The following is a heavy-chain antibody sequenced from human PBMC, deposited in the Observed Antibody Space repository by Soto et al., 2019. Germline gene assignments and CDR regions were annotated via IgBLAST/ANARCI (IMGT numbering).Heavy chain of an antibody. V-gene: IGHV5-51*01. CDR2: IYTGDSDT. J-gene: IGHJ4*02. Sequence: GEALKISWKGSGYSFASHWVAWVRQMPEKGLEWIGTIYTGDSDTKYSSAFRGHVTISADTSVSTAYLQWRSLEATDSAIYYCARYSGSYWHYLDXWGQGTLVTVSX. CDR1: GYSFASHW. CDR3: ARYSGSYWHYLDX. D-gene: IGHD1-26*01.